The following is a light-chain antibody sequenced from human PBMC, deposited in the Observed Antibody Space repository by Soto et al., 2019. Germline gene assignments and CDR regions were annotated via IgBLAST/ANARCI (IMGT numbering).Light chain of an antibody. CDR2: EGG. CDR1: SSDVGNYNL. Sequence: QSVLTQPASVSGSPGQSITISCTGTSSDVGNYNLVSWYQQYPGKAPKLMIYEGGKRPSGASNRFSASKSGNTASLPISGLQDEDEADYYCCSSALRSTLIFGGGTKLTVL. CDR3: CSSALRSTLI. J-gene: IGLJ2*01. V-gene: IGLV2-23*01.